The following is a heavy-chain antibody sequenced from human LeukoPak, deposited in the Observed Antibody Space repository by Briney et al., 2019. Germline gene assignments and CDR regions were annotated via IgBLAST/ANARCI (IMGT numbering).Heavy chain of an antibody. Sequence: GGSLRLSCAASGFTFSDYSINWVRQAPGKGLEWVSSISRSSGYVFYADSMKGRFTVSRDNSKNSLYLQMNTLRAEDTAVYYCARFPEGSSTWSIDFWGQGTLVTVSS. V-gene: IGHV3-21*01. CDR2: ISRSSGYV. D-gene: IGHD6-13*01. CDR3: ARFPEGSSTWSIDF. J-gene: IGHJ4*02. CDR1: GFTFSDYS.